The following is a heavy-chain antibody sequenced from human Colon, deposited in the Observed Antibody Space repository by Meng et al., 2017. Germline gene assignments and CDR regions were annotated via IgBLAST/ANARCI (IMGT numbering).Heavy chain of an antibody. J-gene: IGHJ5*02. CDR3: ARVGPGELPNFFDP. V-gene: IGHV4-4*02. CDR1: GGSIRSGDW. CDR2: IDHTGNT. Sequence: QVELQESGPGVVKPSGTLSLTCAISGGSIRSGDWWSWVRQPPGKGLEWSAEIDHTGNTNYNPSLKSRVTISVDKSKTQFSLKLSFMTAADTAVYYCARVGPGELPNFFDPWGQGTLVTVSS. D-gene: IGHD1-7*01.